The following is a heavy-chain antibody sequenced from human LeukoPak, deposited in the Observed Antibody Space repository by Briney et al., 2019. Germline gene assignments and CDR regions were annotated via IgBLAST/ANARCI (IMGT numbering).Heavy chain of an antibody. CDR3: ARCRYCSSTSCYKTTHYYYYMDV. CDR1: GGSISSSNW. Sequence: PSETLSLTCAVSGGSISSSNWWSWVRQPPGKGLEWIGEIYHSGSTNYNPSLKSRVTISVDKSKNQFSLKLSSVTAADTAVYYCARCRYCSSTSCYKTTHYYYYMDVWGKGTTVTVSS. J-gene: IGHJ6*03. CDR2: IYHSGST. D-gene: IGHD2-2*02. V-gene: IGHV4-4*02.